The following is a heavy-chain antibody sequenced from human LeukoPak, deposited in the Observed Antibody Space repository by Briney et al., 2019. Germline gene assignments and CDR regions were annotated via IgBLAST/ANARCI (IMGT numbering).Heavy chain of an antibody. CDR2: INQDGSAK. J-gene: IGHJ4*02. CDR3: ARWDIRGTAHQLDY. D-gene: IGHD1-7*01. CDR1: GFTFSSYA. V-gene: IGHV3-7*01. Sequence: GGSLRLSCAASGFTFSSYAMSWVRQAPGKGLEWVANINQDGSAKYYVDSVKGRFTISRDNAKNSMYLQMNSLRAEDTAVYYCARWDIRGTAHQLDYWGQGTLVTVSS.